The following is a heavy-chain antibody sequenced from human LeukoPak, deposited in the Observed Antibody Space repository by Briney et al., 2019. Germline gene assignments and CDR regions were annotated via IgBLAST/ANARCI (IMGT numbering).Heavy chain of an antibody. CDR1: GGTFSSYA. J-gene: IGHJ5*02. CDR2: IIPIFGTA. D-gene: IGHD2-15*01. Sequence: ASVKVSCKASGGTFSSYAISWVRQAPGQGLEWMGGIIPIFGTANYAQKFQGRVTITADESTSTAYKELSSLRSEDTAVYYCARRYCSGGSCYGENWFDPWGQGTLVTVSS. CDR3: ARRYCSGGSCYGENWFDP. V-gene: IGHV1-69*13.